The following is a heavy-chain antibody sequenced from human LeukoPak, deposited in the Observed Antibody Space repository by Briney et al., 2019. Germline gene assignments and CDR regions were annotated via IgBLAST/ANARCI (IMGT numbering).Heavy chain of an antibody. Sequence: GGSLRLSCAASEFTFSSYEMNWVRQAPGKGLEWISYISTSGSTIYYADSMKGRFTISRDNAKNSLYLQMNSLRPEDTAVYYYARASWDAFDIWGQGTMVTVSS. V-gene: IGHV3-48*03. CDR1: EFTFSSYE. CDR2: ISTSGSTI. J-gene: IGHJ3*02. D-gene: IGHD2-2*01. CDR3: ARASWDAFDI.